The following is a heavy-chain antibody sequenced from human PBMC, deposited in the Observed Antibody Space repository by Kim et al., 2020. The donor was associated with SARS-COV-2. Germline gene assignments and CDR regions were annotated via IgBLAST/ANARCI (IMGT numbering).Heavy chain of an antibody. D-gene: IGHD6-19*01. CDR3: AKELPPAVAGYYYYYGMDV. J-gene: IGHJ6*02. CDR1: GFTFSSYA. Sequence: GGSLRLSCAASGFTFSSYAMSWVRQAPGKGLEWVSAISGSGGSTYYADSVKGRFTISRDNSKNTLYLQMNSLRAEDTAVYYCAKELPPAVAGYYYYYGMDVWGQGTTVTVSS. V-gene: IGHV3-23*01. CDR2: ISGSGGST.